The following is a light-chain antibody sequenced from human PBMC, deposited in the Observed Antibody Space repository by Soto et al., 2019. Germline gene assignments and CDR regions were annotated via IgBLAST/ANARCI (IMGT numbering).Light chain of an antibody. Sequence: EIVLTQSPATLSLFPGERATLSCRASQSVSSYLAWYQQKPGQAPRLLIYDASNRATGIPARFSGSGSGTEFTLTISSLEPEDFAVYYCQQRSNWPRTFGQGTKLEIK. V-gene: IGKV3-11*01. J-gene: IGKJ2*01. CDR3: QQRSNWPRT. CDR1: QSVSSY. CDR2: DAS.